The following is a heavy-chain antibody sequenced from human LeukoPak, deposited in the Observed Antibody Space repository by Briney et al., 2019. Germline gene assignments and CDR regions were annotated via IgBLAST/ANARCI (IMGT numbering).Heavy chain of an antibody. CDR1: GFTFSSYW. CDR2: ITNNGGGT. J-gene: IGHJ4*02. CDR3: VKETGHNWGYFEF. Sequence: GRSLRLSCAASGFTFSSYWMHWVRQVPGKGLAWVSVITNNGGGTYYADSVKGRFTISRDNSKNTLYLQMNNLRADDTAVFYCVKETGHNWGYFEFWGQGTLVTVSS. V-gene: IGHV3-23*01. D-gene: IGHD7-27*01.